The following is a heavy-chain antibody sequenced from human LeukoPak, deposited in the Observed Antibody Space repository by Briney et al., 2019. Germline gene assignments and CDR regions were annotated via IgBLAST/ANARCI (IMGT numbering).Heavy chain of an antibody. CDR2: IRYDGSNK. D-gene: IGHD6-19*01. Sequence: QPGGSLRLSCAASGFTFSSYGMHWVRQAPGKGLEWVAFIRYDGSNKYYADSVKGRFTISRDNSKNTLYLQMNSLRAEDTAVYYCAKDLVAVAAHGDYRGQGTLVTVSS. CDR1: GFTFSSYG. V-gene: IGHV3-30*02. J-gene: IGHJ4*02. CDR3: AKDLVAVAAHGDY.